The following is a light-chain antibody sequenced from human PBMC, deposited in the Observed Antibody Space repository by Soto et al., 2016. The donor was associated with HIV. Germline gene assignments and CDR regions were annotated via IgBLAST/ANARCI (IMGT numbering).Light chain of an antibody. Sequence: DIQMTQSPSSLSASVGDRVTITCRASQDIRNDLGWYQQKAGKAPKRPIYDASNLHSGVPSRFSGSGSGTEFTLTISSLQPEDFASYYCLQHNTYPYSFGQGDQTGDQ. CDR3: LQHNTYPYS. J-gene: IGKJ2*03. CDR1: QDIRND. CDR2: DAS. V-gene: IGKV1-17*01.